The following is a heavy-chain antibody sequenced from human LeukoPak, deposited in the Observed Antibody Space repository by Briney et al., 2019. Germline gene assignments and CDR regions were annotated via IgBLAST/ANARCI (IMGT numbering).Heavy chain of an antibody. V-gene: IGHV3-74*01. CDR1: GFTFSNYW. Sequence: PGGSLRLSCAASGFTFSNYWMHWVRQAPGKGLVWVSRIKSDGYSTTYADSVKGRFTISRDNAKNTLYLQMNSLRAEDTAVYYCARDRYSYGYFDYWGQGTLVTVSS. D-gene: IGHD5-18*01. CDR3: ARDRYSYGYFDY. J-gene: IGHJ4*02. CDR2: IKSDGYST.